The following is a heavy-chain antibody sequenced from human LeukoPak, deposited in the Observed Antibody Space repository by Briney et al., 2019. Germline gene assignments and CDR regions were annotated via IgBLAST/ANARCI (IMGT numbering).Heavy chain of an antibody. D-gene: IGHD2-15*01. CDR1: GFTFSSYS. V-gene: IGHV3-48*01. Sequence: QPGGSLRLSCAASGFTFSSYSMNWVRQAPGKGLEWVSYISSSSSTIYYADSVKGRFTISRDNAKNSLYLQMNSLRAEDTAVYYCARDLIRGCSGGSCYSGLRDAFDIWGQGTMVTVSS. J-gene: IGHJ3*02. CDR2: ISSSSSTI. CDR3: ARDLIRGCSGGSCYSGLRDAFDI.